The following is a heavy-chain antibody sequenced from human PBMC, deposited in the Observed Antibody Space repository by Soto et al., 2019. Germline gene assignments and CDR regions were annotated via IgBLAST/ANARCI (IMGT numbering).Heavy chain of an antibody. J-gene: IGHJ4*02. V-gene: IGHV4-39*01. Sequence: QLQLQESGPGLVKPSETLSLTCTVSGGSISSSSYYWGWIRQPPGKGLEWIGSIYYSGSTYYNPSLKSRVTISVDTSKTQFSLKLSSVTAADTAVYYCARVLPGYCSGGSCYSMYYFDYWGQGTLVTVSS. CDR3: ARVLPGYCSGGSCYSMYYFDY. CDR2: IYYSGST. CDR1: GGSISSSSYY. D-gene: IGHD2-15*01.